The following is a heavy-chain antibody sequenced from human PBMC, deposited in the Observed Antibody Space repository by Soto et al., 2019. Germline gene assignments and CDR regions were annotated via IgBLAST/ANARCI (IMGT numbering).Heavy chain of an antibody. V-gene: IGHV1-2*04. CDR3: ARDRRYCSSTSCYPLYYMDV. CDR1: GYTFTGYY. J-gene: IGHJ6*03. Sequence: GASVKVSCKASGYTFTGYYMHWVRQAPGQGLEWMGWINPNSGGTNYAQKFQGWVTMTRDTSISTAYMELSRLRSDDTAVYYCARDRRYCSSTSCYPLYYMDVWGKGTTVTV. CDR2: INPNSGGT. D-gene: IGHD2-2*01.